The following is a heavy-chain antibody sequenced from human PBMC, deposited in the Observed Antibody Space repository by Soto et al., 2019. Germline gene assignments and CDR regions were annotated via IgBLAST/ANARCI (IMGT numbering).Heavy chain of an antibody. Sequence: SKTLSLTCTVSGGSVSSGSYYWSWIRQPPGKGLEWIGYMYYSGSTNYNPSLKSRVTISLDTSKNQFSLKLSSVTAADTAVYFCARTRDFWSGNDAFDIWGQGTMVTVSS. CDR2: MYYSGST. CDR1: GGSVSSGSYY. CDR3: ARTRDFWSGNDAFDI. V-gene: IGHV4-61*01. J-gene: IGHJ3*02. D-gene: IGHD3-3*01.